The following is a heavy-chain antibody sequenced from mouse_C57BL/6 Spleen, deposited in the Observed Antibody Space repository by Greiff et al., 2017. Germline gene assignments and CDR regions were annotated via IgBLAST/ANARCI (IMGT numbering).Heavy chain of an antibody. V-gene: IGHV1-61*01. D-gene: IGHD2-3*01. Sequence: QVQLQQSGAELVRPGSSVKLSCKASGYTFTSYWMDWVKQRPGQGLEWIGNIYPSDSETHYNQKFKDKATLTVDKSSSTAYMQLSSLTSEDSAVYYCARSPHDGYSSAYWGQGTLVTVSA. J-gene: IGHJ3*01. CDR1: GYTFTSYW. CDR2: IYPSDSET. CDR3: ARSPHDGYSSAY.